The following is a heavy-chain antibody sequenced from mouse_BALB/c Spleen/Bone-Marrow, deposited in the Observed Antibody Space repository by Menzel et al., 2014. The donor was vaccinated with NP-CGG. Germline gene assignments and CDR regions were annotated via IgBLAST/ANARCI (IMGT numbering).Heavy chain of an antibody. CDR3: STRADYSYAIDY. CDR1: GYAFSKYW. CDR2: IYPGDGDT. D-gene: IGHD2-4*01. Sequence: QVQLQQSGAELVKPGSSVKISCKASGYAFSKYWMNWMKQRPGQGLEWIGQIYPGDGDTNYNGKFKGKATLTADKSSSTAYMQHISLTSYDSAVVFCSTRADYSYAIDYWGQGTSVTVSS. J-gene: IGHJ4*01. V-gene: IGHV1-80*01.